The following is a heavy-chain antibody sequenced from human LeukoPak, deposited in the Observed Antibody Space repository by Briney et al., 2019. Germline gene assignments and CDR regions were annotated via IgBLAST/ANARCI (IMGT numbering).Heavy chain of an antibody. Sequence: SETLSPTCAVSAYSLSNVYSWVWIRQPPGRGLEGIGSLYHSASAYYNTFLRSRVSRSVDTSKNQFSLTLSFVTAADTAVYYCARQHDSYYYYYIDVWGSGTTVTVSS. CDR3: ARQHDSYYYYYIDV. J-gene: IGHJ6*03. CDR1: AYSLSNVYS. V-gene: IGHV4-38-2*01. CDR2: LYHSASA.